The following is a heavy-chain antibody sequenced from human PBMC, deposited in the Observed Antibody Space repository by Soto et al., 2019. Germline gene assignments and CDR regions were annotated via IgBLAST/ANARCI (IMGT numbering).Heavy chain of an antibody. D-gene: IGHD1-1*01. CDR2: ISYDGSNK. CDR1: GFTFSSYA. Sequence: GGSLRLSCAASGFTFSSYAMHWVRQAPGKGLEWVAVISYDGSNKYYADSVKGRFTISRDNSKNTLYLQMNSLRAEDTAVYYCAREKNGYNSYFDYWGQGTLVTVSS. V-gene: IGHV3-30-3*01. CDR3: AREKNGYNSYFDY. J-gene: IGHJ4*02.